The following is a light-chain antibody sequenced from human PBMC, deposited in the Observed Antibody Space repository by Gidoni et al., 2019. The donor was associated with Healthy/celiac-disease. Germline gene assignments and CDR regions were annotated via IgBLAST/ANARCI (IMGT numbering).Light chain of an antibody. CDR3: QQYGSSPLT. CDR1: QSVSSSY. Sequence: EIVLTQSTGTLSLSPGERATLSCRASQSVSSSYLAWYQQKPGQTPRLLIYGASRRATGSPDRCSGSGSGTDFTLTISRLEPEEFAVYYCQQYGSSPLTFGQGTRLEIK. V-gene: IGKV3-20*01. J-gene: IGKJ5*01. CDR2: GAS.